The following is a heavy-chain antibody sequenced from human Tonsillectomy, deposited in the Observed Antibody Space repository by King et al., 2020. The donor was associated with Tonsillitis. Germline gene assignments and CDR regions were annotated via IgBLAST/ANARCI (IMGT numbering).Heavy chain of an antibody. J-gene: IGHJ4*02. D-gene: IGHD3-10*01. CDR3: TTVQEGYDFGPGDF. Sequence: VQLVESGGGLVKPVGSLRLSFEASGFNFIDYWMTWVRQAPGKGLEGVGRIKSKNHGEATDYAAPVKGRCSISRDDSKDTLYLQMDGLQTEDTAVYYCTTVQEGYDFGPGDFWGQGTLVTVSS. V-gene: IGHV3-15*01. CDR1: GFNFIDYW. CDR2: IKSKNHGEAT.